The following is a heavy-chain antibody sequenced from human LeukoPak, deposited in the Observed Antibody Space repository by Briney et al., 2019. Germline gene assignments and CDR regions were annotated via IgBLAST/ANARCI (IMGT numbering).Heavy chain of an antibody. CDR1: GYSFTSYW. D-gene: IGHD6-19*01. CDR3: ARGTGYSSGWYSNWFDP. CDR2: IYPGDSDT. J-gene: IGHJ5*02. V-gene: IGHV5-51*01. Sequence: RGESLKISCKGSGYSFTSYWIGWVRPMPGKGLEWMGIIYPGDSDTRYSPSFQGQVTISADKSISTAYLQWSSLKASDTAMYYCARGTGYSSGWYSNWFDPWGQGTLVTVSS.